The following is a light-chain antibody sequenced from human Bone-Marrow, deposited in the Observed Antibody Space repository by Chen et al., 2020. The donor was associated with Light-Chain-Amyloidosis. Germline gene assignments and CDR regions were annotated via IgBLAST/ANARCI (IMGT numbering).Light chain of an antibody. CDR1: SSNIGSNA. J-gene: IGLJ1*01. CDR3: AAWDDSLNGPGFV. CDR2: SNN. Sequence: QSVLTQPPSASGTPGQRVTISCSGSSSNIGSNAVYWYQQLPGTAPKLLIYSNNQRPSGVPGRVSGSKSGTSASLAISGLQSEDEADYYCAAWDDSLNGPGFVFGTGTKVTVV. V-gene: IGLV1-44*01.